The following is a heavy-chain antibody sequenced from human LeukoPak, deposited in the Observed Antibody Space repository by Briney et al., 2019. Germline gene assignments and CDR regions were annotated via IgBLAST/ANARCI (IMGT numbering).Heavy chain of an antibody. CDR2: INHSGST. J-gene: IGHJ3*02. D-gene: IGHD3-3*01. Sequence: SETLSLTCAVYGGSFSGYYWSWIRQPPGKGLEWIGEINHSGSTNYNPSLKSRVTISVDTSKNQFSLKLSSVTAADTAVYYCARNGLRFLESSKLSKTSLKRCAFDIWGQGTMVTVSS. V-gene: IGHV4-34*01. CDR3: ARNGLRFLESSKLSKTSLKRCAFDI. CDR1: GGSFSGYY.